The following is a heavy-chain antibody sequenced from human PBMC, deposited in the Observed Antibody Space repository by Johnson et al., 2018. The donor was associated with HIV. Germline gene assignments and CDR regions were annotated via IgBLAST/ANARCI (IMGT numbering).Heavy chain of an antibody. Sequence: QVQLVESGGGVVQPGRSLRLSCAASGFTFSSFGMHWVRQAPGKGLEWVAVISYDGSNKYYADSVKGRFTISRDNSKNTLYLQMNSLRVEDTALYYCARWVTTPTRRAFDIWGQWTMVTVSS. D-gene: IGHD1-1*01. CDR2: ISYDGSNK. J-gene: IGHJ3*02. CDR1: GFTFSSFG. CDR3: ARWVTTPTRRAFDI. V-gene: IGHV3-30*19.